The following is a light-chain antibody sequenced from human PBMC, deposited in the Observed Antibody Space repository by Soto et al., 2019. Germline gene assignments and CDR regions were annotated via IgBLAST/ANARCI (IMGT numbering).Light chain of an antibody. Sequence: DIQMTQSPFSVSAFVGDRVTITCRASQAISNWLAWYQQKPGRDPKLLIYGASSLQSGVPSRFSGSGSGTYFTLTISGLQPEDFATYLCQQGNTCTPLTCGGGTRVDLK. V-gene: IGKV1-12*01. CDR2: GAS. J-gene: IGKJ4*01. CDR1: QAISNW. CDR3: QQGNTCTPLT.